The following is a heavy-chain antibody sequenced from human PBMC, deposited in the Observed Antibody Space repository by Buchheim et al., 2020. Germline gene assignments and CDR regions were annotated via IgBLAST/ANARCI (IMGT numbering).Heavy chain of an antibody. CDR2: IYYSGST. D-gene: IGHD5-18*01. CDR3: ASLRGYSYGYEDYYSLYDI. J-gene: IGHJ3*02. CDR1: GGSVSSGSYY. Sequence: QVQLQESGPGLVKPSETLSLTCTVSGGSVSSGSYYWSWIRQPPGKGLEWIGYIYYSGSTNYNPSLKSRVTISVDTSKNQFSLKLSSVTAADTAAYYCASLRGYSYGYEDYYSLYDIWGQGT. V-gene: IGHV4-61*01.